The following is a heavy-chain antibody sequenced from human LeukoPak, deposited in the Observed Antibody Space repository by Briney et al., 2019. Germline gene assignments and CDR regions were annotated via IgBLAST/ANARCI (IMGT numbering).Heavy chain of an antibody. CDR1: GGSISGSSYY. Sequence: PSETLSLTCTVSGGSISGSSYYWGWIRQPPGKGLEWIGSIYYSGSTYYNPSLKSRVTISVDTSKNQFSLKLSSVTAADTAVYYCASGQRDDGYLDFWGQGTLVTVS. D-gene: IGHD6-25*01. J-gene: IGHJ4*02. V-gene: IGHV4-39*01. CDR3: ASGQRDDGYLDF. CDR2: IYYSGST.